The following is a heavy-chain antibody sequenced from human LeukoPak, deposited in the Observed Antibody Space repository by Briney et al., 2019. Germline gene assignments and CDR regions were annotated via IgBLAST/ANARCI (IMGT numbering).Heavy chain of an antibody. CDR3: ARSITMVRGVNFYCYGMDV. Sequence: GGSLRLSCAASGFTFSSYWMHWVRQAPGKGLVWVSRINSDGSSTSYADSVKGRFTISRDNAKNTLYLQMNSLRAEDTAVYYCARSITMVRGVNFYCYGMDVWGKGTTVTVSS. CDR1: GFTFSSYW. V-gene: IGHV3-74*01. J-gene: IGHJ6*04. D-gene: IGHD3-10*01. CDR2: INSDGSST.